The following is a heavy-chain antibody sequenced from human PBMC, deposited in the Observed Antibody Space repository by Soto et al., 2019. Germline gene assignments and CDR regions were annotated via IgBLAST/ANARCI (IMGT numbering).Heavy chain of an antibody. D-gene: IGHD6-19*01. CDR3: AKGLMAVAGQGDYYYYGMDV. V-gene: IGHV3-30*18. CDR1: GFTFSSYG. J-gene: IGHJ6*02. Sequence: HPGGSLRLSCAASGFTFSSYGMHWVRQAPGKGLEWVAVISYDGSNKYYADSVKGRFTISRDNSKNTLYLQMNSLRAEDTAVYYCAKGLMAVAGQGDYYYYGMDVWGQGTTVTVSS. CDR2: ISYDGSNK.